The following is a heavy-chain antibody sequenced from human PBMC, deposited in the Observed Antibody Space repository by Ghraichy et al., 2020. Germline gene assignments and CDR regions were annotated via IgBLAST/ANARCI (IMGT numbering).Heavy chain of an antibody. D-gene: IGHD3-9*01. V-gene: IGHV3-53*01. CDR1: GFTASSNY. CDR2: IFSGGST. J-gene: IGHJ3*02. CDR3: ARDRTGSYDLLTGYYRVDAFDI. Sequence: GGSLRLSCAASGFTASSNYMSWVRQAPGKGLEWVSIIFSGGSTYYADSVKGRFTISRDNSKNTLYLQMNSLRAEDTAVYYCARDRTGSYDLLTGYYRVDAFDIWGQGTMVTVSS.